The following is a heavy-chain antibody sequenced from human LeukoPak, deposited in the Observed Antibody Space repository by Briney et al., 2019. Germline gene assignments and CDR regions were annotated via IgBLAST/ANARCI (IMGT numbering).Heavy chain of an antibody. Sequence: GGSLRVSCTASGFTFVDYAMSWVRQARGKGLEWVGFIRSKAYGGTTEYAASVKGRFTISRDDSKSIAYLQMNSLKTEDTAVYYCTRESPIAAAGINFDYWGQGTLVTVSS. CDR2: IRSKAYGGTT. J-gene: IGHJ4*02. CDR3: TRESPIAAAGINFDY. D-gene: IGHD6-13*01. V-gene: IGHV3-49*04. CDR1: GFTFVDYA.